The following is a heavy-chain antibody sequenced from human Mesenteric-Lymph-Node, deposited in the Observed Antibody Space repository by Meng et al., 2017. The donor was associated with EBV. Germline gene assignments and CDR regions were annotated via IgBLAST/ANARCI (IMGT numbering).Heavy chain of an antibody. CDR1: GFIFSRFS. Sequence: VQFGECGGVLIQPGGSLRLSLAAYGFIFSRFSMNWVRQAPGKGLEWVASIGSANNYIPYADSMKGRFTISRDNAKNSLFLQMNSLRAEDTAVYYCAVLYLREAFDIWGQGTMVTVSS. V-gene: IGHV3-21*01. CDR2: IGSANNYI. CDR3: AVLYLREAFDI. D-gene: IGHD2-2*02. J-gene: IGHJ3*02.